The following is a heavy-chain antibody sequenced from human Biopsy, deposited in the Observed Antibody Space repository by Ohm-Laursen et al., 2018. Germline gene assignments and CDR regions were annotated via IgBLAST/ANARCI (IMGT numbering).Heavy chain of an antibody. D-gene: IGHD6-6*01. J-gene: IGHJ5*02. CDR3: ARGYSRRVSIFEASIYWFDT. Sequence: ASVKVSCKASGYSFSTYDVNWVRQARGQGLEWMGWMIPSSGKTGYAQRFRGRVTLTMYTSISTAYMELSGLRSEDTAVYFCARGYSRRVSIFEASIYWFDTWGQGTLVTVSS. CDR1: GYSFSTYD. CDR2: MIPSSGKT. V-gene: IGHV1-8*01.